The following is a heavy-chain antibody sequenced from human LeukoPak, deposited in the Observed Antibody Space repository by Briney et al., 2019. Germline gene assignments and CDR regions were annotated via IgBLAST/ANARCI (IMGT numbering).Heavy chain of an antibody. CDR2: ISSYNGNT. V-gene: IGHV1-18*01. Sequence: GASVKVSCKASGYTFTYHGFSWVRQAPGQGLEWMGWISSYNGNTNYLEKFQGRLTMTTDTSTSTTYMELRSLTSDDTAVYYCARNRASAGRGGAYWGQGSLVTVSS. D-gene: IGHD6-13*01. CDR1: GYTFTYHG. J-gene: IGHJ4*02. CDR3: ARNRASAGRGGAY.